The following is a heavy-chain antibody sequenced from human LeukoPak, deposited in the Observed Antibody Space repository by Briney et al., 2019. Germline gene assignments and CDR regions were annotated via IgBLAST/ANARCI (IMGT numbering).Heavy chain of an antibody. D-gene: IGHD5-24*01. CDR3: ASDPLDGYNYYY. CDR2: IYSGGST. J-gene: IGHJ4*02. Sequence: GGSLRLSCAASGFTFSSYWMSWVRQAPGKGLEWVSVIYSGGSTYYADSVKGRFTISRDNSKNTLYLQMNSLRAEDTAVYYCASDPLDGYNYYYWGQGTLVTVSS. V-gene: IGHV3-53*01. CDR1: GFTFSSYW.